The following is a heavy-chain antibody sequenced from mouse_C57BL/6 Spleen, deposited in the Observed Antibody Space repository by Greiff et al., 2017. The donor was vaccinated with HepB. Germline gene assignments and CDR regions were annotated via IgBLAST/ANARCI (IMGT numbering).Heavy chain of an antibody. V-gene: IGHV1-50*01. CDR3: ARRELGGYFDV. CDR1: GYTFTSYW. D-gene: IGHD4-1*01. Sequence: VQLQQPGAELVKPGASVKLSCKASGYTFTSYWMQWVKQRPGQGLEWIGEIDPSDSYTNYNQKFKGKATLTVDTSSSTAYMQLSSLTSEDSAVYYCARRELGGYFDVWGTGTTVTVSS. J-gene: IGHJ1*03. CDR2: IDPSDSYT.